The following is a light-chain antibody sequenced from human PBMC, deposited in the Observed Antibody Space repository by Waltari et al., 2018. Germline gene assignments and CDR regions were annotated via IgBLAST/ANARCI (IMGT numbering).Light chain of an antibody. CDR1: QSISTY. CDR3: QQTSSTPPYT. CDR2: VAS. J-gene: IGKJ2*01. V-gene: IGKV1-39*01. Sequence: DIQMTQSPSSLSASLGDRVTIPCRASQSISTYLNWYQQKPGKAPKLLIYVASSLQSGVPSRFSGSGSGTDFTLTISSLQSEDFATYYCQQTSSTPPYTFGQGTKLEIK.